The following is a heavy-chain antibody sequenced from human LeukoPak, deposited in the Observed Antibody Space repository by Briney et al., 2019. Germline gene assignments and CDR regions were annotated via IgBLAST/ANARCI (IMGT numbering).Heavy chain of an antibody. J-gene: IGHJ2*01. CDR2: IYSDDST. CDR1: GFTASTKY. Sequence: GGSLRLSCAASGFTASTKYMSWVRQVPGKGLDWVSVIYSDDSTFHADSVRGRFIISRDNSKNTLFLQMNSLRVEDTGVYYCAPRLIAATGRIGYFDLWGRGTLVTVSS. CDR3: APRLIAATGRIGYFDL. D-gene: IGHD6-13*01. V-gene: IGHV3-66*01.